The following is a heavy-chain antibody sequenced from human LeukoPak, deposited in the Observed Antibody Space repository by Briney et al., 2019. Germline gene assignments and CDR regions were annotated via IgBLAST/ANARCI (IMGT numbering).Heavy chain of an antibody. CDR1: GYTFSGYT. J-gene: IGHJ4*02. Sequence: ASVKVSCKASGYTFSGYTIHWVRQAPGQRFEWMGWIDADNGDTRYSQKFQGRVTITRDTSASTAYMELRSLRSDDTAVYYCARDYGDYERFDYWGQGTLVTVSS. V-gene: IGHV1-3*01. D-gene: IGHD4-17*01. CDR2: IDADNGDT. CDR3: ARDYGDYERFDY.